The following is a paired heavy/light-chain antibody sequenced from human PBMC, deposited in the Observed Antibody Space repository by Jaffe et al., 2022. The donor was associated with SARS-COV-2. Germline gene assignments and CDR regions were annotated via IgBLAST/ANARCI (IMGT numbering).Heavy chain of an antibody. J-gene: IGHJ4*02. D-gene: IGHD6-13*01. Sequence: QVQLVESGGGVVQPGRSLRLSCAASGFTFSSHAMHWVRQAPGKGLQWVAVIAHDGRDKHHADSVSGRFTISRDNSKNTLYLQMDSLRAEDTAVYYCAKDVAAAAKYYFDYWGQGTLVTVSS. CDR1: GFTFSSHA. CDR2: IAHDGRDK. CDR3: AKDVAAAAKYYFDY. V-gene: IGHV3-30-3*02.
Light chain of an antibody. J-gene: IGKJ3*01. Sequence: EIVMTQSPATLSVSPGERATLSCRASQSVRGSVAWYQQKPGQAPRLLIYGASTRATGTPARFSGSGSGTEFSLTISSLQSEDFAVYYCQQYNDWPRITFGPGTKVEI. V-gene: IGKV3-15*01. CDR3: QQYNDWPRIT. CDR1: QSVRGS. CDR2: GAS.